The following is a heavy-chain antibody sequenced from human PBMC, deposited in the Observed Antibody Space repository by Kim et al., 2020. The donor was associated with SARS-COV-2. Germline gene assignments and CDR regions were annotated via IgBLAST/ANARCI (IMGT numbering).Heavy chain of an antibody. V-gene: IGHV4-39*01. CDR3: ARDYDILTGYYDY. CDR1: GGSISSSSYY. CDR2: IYYSGNT. Sequence: SETLSLTCTVSGGSISSSSYYWGWIRQPPGKGLEWIGSIYYSGNTYYNPSLKSRVTISVDTSKNQFSLKLSSVTAADTAVYYCARDYDILTGYYDYWGQGTLVTVSS. D-gene: IGHD3-9*01. J-gene: IGHJ4*02.